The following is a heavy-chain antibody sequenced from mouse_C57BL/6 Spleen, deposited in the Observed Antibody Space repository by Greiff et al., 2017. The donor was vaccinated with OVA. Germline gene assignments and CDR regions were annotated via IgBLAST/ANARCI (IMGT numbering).Heavy chain of an antibody. J-gene: IGHJ2*01. CDR1: GYTFTSYW. Sequence: VQLQQSGAELVRPGSSVKLSCKASGYTFTSYWMDWVKQRPGQGLEWIGNIYPSDSETHYNQKFKDKATLTVDKSSSTAYMQLSSLTSEDSAVYYCARERAGYYDYWGQGTTLTVSS. CDR3: ARERAGYYDY. CDR2: IYPSDSET. D-gene: IGHD2-3*01. V-gene: IGHV1-61*01.